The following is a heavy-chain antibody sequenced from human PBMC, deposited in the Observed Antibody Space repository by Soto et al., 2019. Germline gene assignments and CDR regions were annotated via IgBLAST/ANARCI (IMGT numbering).Heavy chain of an antibody. CDR2: ISAYNGDR. CDR1: GYTFTDFG. V-gene: IGHV1-18*01. Sequence: QVHLVQSGTEMKKPGASVKVSCKASGYTFTDFGIGWFQQTPGQGLEWMGWISAYNGDRNYAQKFDDRVTMTTDSSSSTAYMELRSLRPDDTAVYYCARLLKEGILAVVDYWGQGTLLTVSS. D-gene: IGHD2-2*01. J-gene: IGHJ4*02. CDR3: ARLLKEGILAVVDY.